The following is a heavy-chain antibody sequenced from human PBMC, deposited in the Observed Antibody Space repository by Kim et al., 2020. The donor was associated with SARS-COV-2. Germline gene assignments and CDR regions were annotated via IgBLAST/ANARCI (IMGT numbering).Heavy chain of an antibody. CDR2: T. CDR3: GRHISYRGMDI. J-gene: IGHJ6*02. D-gene: IGHD3-16*02. Sequence: TEHAASVQGRFTVSRDNLRNTAFLQMNSLRSDDTGVYYCGRHISYRGMDIWGQGTTVTVSS. V-gene: IGHV3-72*01.